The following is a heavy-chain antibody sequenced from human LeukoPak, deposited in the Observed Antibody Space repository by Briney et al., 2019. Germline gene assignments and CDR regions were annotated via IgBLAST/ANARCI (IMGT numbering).Heavy chain of an antibody. D-gene: IGHD3-22*01. CDR3: ASSYDSSGYGYYFDY. J-gene: IGHJ4*02. CDR1: GFTFSSYS. CDR2: IYSGGST. V-gene: IGHV3-66*01. Sequence: GGSLRLSCAASGFTFSSYSMNWVRQAPGKGLGWVSVIYSGGSTYYADSVKGRFTISRDNSKNTLYLQMNSLRAEDTAVYYCASSYDSSGYGYYFDYWGQGTLVTVSS.